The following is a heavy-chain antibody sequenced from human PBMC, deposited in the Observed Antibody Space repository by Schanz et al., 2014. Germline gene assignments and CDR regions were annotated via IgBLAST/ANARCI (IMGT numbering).Heavy chain of an antibody. D-gene: IGHD1-1*01. Sequence: QVQLVESGGGLVKPGGSLRLSCAASGFTFSSYAMSWVRQAPGKGLEWVSDISSGSSYANYADSVKGRFTISRDNAKNSLYLQMNSLRAGDTAVYYCARGTDWNLHYWGQGALVTVSS. CDR2: ISSGSSYA. V-gene: IGHV3-11*06. CDR1: GFTFSSYA. J-gene: IGHJ4*02. CDR3: ARGTDWNLHY.